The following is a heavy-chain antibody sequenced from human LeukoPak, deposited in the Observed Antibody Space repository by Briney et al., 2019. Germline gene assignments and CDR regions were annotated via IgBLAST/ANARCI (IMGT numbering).Heavy chain of an antibody. CDR3: ARDHYLRGYSYGPLGYYGMDV. CDR2: ISYDGSNK. V-gene: IGHV3-30-3*01. D-gene: IGHD5-18*01. J-gene: IGHJ6*02. Sequence: GRSLRLSCAASGFTFSSYAMHWVRQAPGKGLEWVAVISYDGSNKYYADSVRGRFTISRDNSKNTLYLQMNSLRAEDTAVYYCARDHYLRGYSYGPLGYYGMDVWGQGTTVTVSS. CDR1: GFTFSSYA.